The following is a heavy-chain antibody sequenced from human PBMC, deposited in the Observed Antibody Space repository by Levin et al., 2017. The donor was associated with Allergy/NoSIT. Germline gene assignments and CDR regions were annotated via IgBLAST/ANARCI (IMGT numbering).Heavy chain of an antibody. V-gene: IGHV3-64*01. D-gene: IGHD3-22*01. CDR2: ISSNGGST. J-gene: IGHJ3*02. Sequence: ETLSLTCAASGFTFSSYAMHWVRQAPGKGLEYVSAISSNGGSTYYANSVKGRFTISRDNSKNTLYLQMGSLRAEDMAVYYCARVPYYYDSSGSAFDIWGQGTMVTVSS. CDR1: GFTFSSYA. CDR3: ARVPYYYDSSGSAFDI.